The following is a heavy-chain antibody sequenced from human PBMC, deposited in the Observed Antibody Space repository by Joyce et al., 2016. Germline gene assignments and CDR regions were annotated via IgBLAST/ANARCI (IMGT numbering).Heavy chain of an antibody. Sequence: EVQLVDSGGGLVKPGGSLRLSCAAAGFTFNDYTMNWVRQAPGKGLEWVASITSRGTYIYYADSVKGRFTIARDNAKHSVNLKMNSLRAEDTAMYYSAIDSGFHLDWGQGTLVTVSS. D-gene: IGHD3-10*01. J-gene: IGHJ4*02. CDR2: ITSRGTYI. CDR1: GFTFNDYT. CDR3: AIDSGFHLD. V-gene: IGHV3-21*01.